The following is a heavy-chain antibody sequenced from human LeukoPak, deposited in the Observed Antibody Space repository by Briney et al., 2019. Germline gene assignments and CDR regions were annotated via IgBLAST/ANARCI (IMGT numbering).Heavy chain of an antibody. D-gene: IGHD3-9*01. J-gene: IGHJ6*03. Sequence: SVKVSCKASGGTFSSYAISWVRQAPGQGLEWMGGIIPIFGTANYAQKFQGRVTITADESTSIAYMELSSLRSEDTAVYYCAKSDILTGYLPRYYYMDVWGEGTTVTVSS. CDR2: IIPIFGTA. V-gene: IGHV1-69*13. CDR1: GGTFSSYA. CDR3: AKSDILTGYLPRYYYMDV.